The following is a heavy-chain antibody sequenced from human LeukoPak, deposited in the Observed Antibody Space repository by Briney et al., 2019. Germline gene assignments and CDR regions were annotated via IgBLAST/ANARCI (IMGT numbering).Heavy chain of an antibody. CDR3: ARVCGSSTSCYEGFNAFDI. J-gene: IGHJ3*02. CDR1: GFTFSSYS. D-gene: IGHD2-2*01. V-gene: IGHV3-21*01. Sequence: PGGSLRLSCAASGFTFSSYSMNWVRQAPGKGLEWVSSISSRSSYIYYADSVKGRFTISRDNAKNSLYLQMNSLRAEDTAVYYCARVCGSSTSCYEGFNAFDIWGQGTMVTVSS. CDR2: ISSRSSYI.